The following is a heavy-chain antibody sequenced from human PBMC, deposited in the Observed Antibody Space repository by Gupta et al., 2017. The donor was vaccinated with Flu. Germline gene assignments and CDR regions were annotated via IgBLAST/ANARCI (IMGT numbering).Heavy chain of an antibody. J-gene: IGHJ4*02. CDR1: GGSFSGYY. V-gene: IGHV4-34*01. Sequence: GGSFSGYYWNWIRQPPGKGLEWIGEINHSGSTNYNPSLKSRVTISVDTSKNQFSLKLSSVTAADTAVYYCARRRGDHSHDYWGQGTLVTVSS. CDR2: INHSGST. CDR3: ARRRGDHSHDY. D-gene: IGHD2-21*02.